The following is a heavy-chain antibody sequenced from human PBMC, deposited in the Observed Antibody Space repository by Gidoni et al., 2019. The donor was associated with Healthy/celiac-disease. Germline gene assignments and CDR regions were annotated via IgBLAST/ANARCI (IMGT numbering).Heavy chain of an antibody. CDR2: ISGSGGST. CDR3: AKDVGYGDYFVGVYYFDY. J-gene: IGHJ4*02. CDR1: GFTFTSYA. Sequence: EVQLLESGGGLVQPGGSLRLSCAASGFTFTSYAMSWVRQAPGKGLEWVSAISGSGGSTYYADSVKGRFTISRDNSKNTLYLQMNSLRAEDTAVYYCAKDVGYGDYFVGVYYFDYWGQGTLVTVSS. V-gene: IGHV3-23*01. D-gene: IGHD4-17*01.